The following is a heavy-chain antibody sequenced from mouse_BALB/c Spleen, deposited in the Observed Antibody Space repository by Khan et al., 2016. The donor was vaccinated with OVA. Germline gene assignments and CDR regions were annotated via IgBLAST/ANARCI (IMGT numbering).Heavy chain of an antibody. V-gene: IGHV5-6*02. D-gene: IGHD1-1*01. CDR3: TRLAYYYNSEGFAY. CDR1: GFTFSTFG. Sequence: EVKLEESGGDLVKPGGSLKLSCAASGFTFSTFGMSWVRQTPDMRLEWVATISTGGHYTYYPDSVKGRFTISRDNAKNTLYLQMSSLKSEDTAIYYCTRLAYYYNSEGFAYWGKGTLVTVSA. CDR2: ISTGGHYT. J-gene: IGHJ3*01.